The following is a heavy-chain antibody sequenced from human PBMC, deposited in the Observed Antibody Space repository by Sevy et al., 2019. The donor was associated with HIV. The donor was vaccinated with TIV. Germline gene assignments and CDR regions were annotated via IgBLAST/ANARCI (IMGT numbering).Heavy chain of an antibody. Sequence: ASVKVSCKASGYTFTSYGISWVRQAPGQGLEWMGWISAYNGNTNYAQTLQGRVTMTTDTSTSTAYMELRSLRSDDTAVYYCARDYSSGSYYIGDYYYYGMDVWGQGTTVTVSS. CDR2: ISAYNGNT. CDR3: ARDYSSGSYYIGDYYYYGMDV. D-gene: IGHD3-10*01. CDR1: GYTFTSYG. J-gene: IGHJ6*02. V-gene: IGHV1-18*01.